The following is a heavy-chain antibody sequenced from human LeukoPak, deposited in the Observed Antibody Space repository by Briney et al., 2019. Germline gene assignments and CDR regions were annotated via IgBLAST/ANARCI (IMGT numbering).Heavy chain of an antibody. CDR2: IWYDGSNK. CDR3: ARAVGYSYGPNLLYYYYYGMDV. Sequence: QTGGSLRLSCAASGFTFSSYGMHWVRQAPGKGLEWVAVIWYDGSNKYYADSVKGRFTISRDNSKNTLYLQMNSLRAEDTAVYYCARAVGYSYGPNLLYYYYYGMDVWGQGTTVTVSS. V-gene: IGHV3-33*01. D-gene: IGHD5-18*01. J-gene: IGHJ6*02. CDR1: GFTFSSYG.